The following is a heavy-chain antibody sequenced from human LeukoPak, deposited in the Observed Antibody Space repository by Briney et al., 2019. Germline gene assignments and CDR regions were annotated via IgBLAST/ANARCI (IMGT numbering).Heavy chain of an antibody. D-gene: IGHD3-10*01. CDR1: GFTFSSYG. V-gene: IGHV1-2*02. Sequence: GGSLRLSCAASGFTFSSYGMHWVRQAPGQGLEWMGWIYPNSGGTNYAQKFQGRVTMTRDTSISTAYMELSRLRSDDTAVYYCAREPSGSGSYDYWGQGTLVTVSS. CDR2: IYPNSGGT. CDR3: AREPSGSGSYDY. J-gene: IGHJ4*02.